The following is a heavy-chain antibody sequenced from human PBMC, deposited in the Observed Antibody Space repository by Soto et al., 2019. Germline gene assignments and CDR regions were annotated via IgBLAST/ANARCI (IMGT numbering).Heavy chain of an antibody. V-gene: IGHV1-69*08. CDR1: GGTFSSYT. CDR2: IIPILGIA. J-gene: IGHJ2*01. Sequence: QVQLVQSGAEVKKPGSSVKVSCKASGGTFSSYTISWVRQAPGQGLEWMGRIIPILGIANYAQKFQGRVTITADKSTSTAYMELSSLRSEDTAVYYCARDGHIVATIILELWYFDLWGRGTLVTVSS. D-gene: IGHD5-12*01. CDR3: ARDGHIVATIILELWYFDL.